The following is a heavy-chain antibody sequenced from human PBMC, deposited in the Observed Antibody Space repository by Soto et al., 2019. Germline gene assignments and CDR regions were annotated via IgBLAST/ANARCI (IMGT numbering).Heavy chain of an antibody. Sequence: SETLSLTCTVSGGSISSYYWSWIRQPPGKGLEWIGYIYYSGSTNYNPSLKSRVTISVDTSKNQFSLKLSSVTAADTAVYYCARHRRGSKSIAVVSWGQGTLVTVS. D-gene: IGHD6-19*01. V-gene: IGHV4-59*08. CDR1: GGSISSYY. J-gene: IGHJ5*02. CDR3: ARHRRGSKSIAVVS. CDR2: IYYSGST.